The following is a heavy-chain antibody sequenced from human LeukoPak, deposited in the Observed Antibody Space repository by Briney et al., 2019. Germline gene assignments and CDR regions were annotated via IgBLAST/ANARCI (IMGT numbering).Heavy chain of an antibody. CDR3: AKGGSSWFEGYFDY. D-gene: IGHD6-13*01. Sequence: GGSLRLSCAASGFTFSSYWMHWVRQAPGKGLEWVSLITWDGGSTFYADSVKGRFTISRDTRKNSLYLQMNSLTTEDTALYYCAKGGSSWFEGYFDYWGQGTLVTVSS. CDR1: GFTFSSYW. J-gene: IGHJ4*02. V-gene: IGHV3-43*01. CDR2: ITWDGGST.